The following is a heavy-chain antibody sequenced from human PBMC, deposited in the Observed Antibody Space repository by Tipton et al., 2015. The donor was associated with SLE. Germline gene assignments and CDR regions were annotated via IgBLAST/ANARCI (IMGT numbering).Heavy chain of an antibody. CDR1: AGSISSGSYY. V-gene: IGHV4-61*02. Sequence: TLSLTCTVSAGSISSGSYYWSWVRQPAGKGLEWIGRIYTSGNTNYNPPLKSRVTVSVDTSKNQFSLKLSSVTAADTAVYYCARGAKERITLVRVRPYYFDYWGQGSLVTVSS. D-gene: IGHD3-10*01. CDR3: ARGAKERITLVRVRPYYFDY. CDR2: IYTSGNT. J-gene: IGHJ4*01.